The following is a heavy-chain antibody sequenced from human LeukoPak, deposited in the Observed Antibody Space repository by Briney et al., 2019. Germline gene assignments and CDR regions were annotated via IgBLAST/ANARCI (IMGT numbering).Heavy chain of an antibody. CDR3: ARHGIAVAGSFDY. CDR2: IYYSGST. CDR1: GGSISSSSYY. V-gene: IGHV4-39*01. D-gene: IGHD6-19*01. J-gene: IGHJ4*02. Sequence: SETLSLNCTVSGGSISSSSYYWGWIRQPPGKGLEWIGSIYYSGSTYYNPSLKSRVTISVDTSKNQFSLKLSSVTAADTAVYYCARHGIAVAGSFDYWGQGTLVTVSS.